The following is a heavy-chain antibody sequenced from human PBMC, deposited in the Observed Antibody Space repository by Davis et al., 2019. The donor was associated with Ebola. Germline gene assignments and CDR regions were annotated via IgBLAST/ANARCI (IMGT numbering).Heavy chain of an antibody. J-gene: IGHJ5*02. CDR1: GYSFTSYW. CDR3: ARRAYCSSTSCYGNWFDP. Sequence: GESLKISCKGSGYSFTSYWIGWVRQMPGKGLEWMGIIYPGDSDTRYSPSFQGQVTISADKSISTAYLQWSSLKASDTAMYYCARRAYCSSTSCYGNWFDPWGQGILVTVSS. CDR2: IYPGDSDT. V-gene: IGHV5-51*01. D-gene: IGHD2-2*01.